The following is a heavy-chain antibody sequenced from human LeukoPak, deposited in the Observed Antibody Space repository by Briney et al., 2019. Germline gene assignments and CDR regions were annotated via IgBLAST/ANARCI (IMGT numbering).Heavy chain of an antibody. J-gene: IGHJ4*02. CDR1: GFTFSNYG. V-gene: IGHV3-30*18. D-gene: IGHD3-9*01. Sequence: GGSLRLSCAASGFTFSNYGMHWVRQAPGKGLELLSVISHDGSNKYYSDSSKGRFTISRDNSKNTLFLKMNSLRGEEPAVYYCAKDWLMGRRNTIYYFEYWGQGTLVTVSS. CDR3: AKDWLMGRRNTIYYFEY. CDR2: ISHDGSNK.